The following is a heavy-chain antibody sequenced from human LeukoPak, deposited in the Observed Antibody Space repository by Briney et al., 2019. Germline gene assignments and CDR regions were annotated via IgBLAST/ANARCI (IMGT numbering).Heavy chain of an antibody. CDR3: ARLYSSGHFDY. CDR1: ANTFTSYY. D-gene: IGHD6-19*01. V-gene: IGHV1-46*01. J-gene: IGHJ4*02. Sequence: APVKVSCKASANTFTSYYIHWVRQAPGQGLEWMGIINPSGGSTSYAQKFQGRVTMTRDTSTSTVYMELSSLRSEDTAVYYCARLYSSGHFDYWGQGTLVTVSS. CDR2: INPSGGST.